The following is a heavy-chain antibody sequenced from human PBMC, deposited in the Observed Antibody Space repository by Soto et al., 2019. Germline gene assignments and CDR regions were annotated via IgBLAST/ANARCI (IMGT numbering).Heavy chain of an antibody. CDR3: AGPGIAVAGTGFPH. CDR2: ISGSGGST. CDR1: ELPFSSYA. D-gene: IGHD6-19*01. J-gene: IGHJ4*02. V-gene: IGHV3-23*01. Sequence: GGSLRLACAASELPFSSYAMSWVRKALGKGLEWVSAISGSGGSTYYADSVKGRFTISRDNSKNTLYLQMNSLRAEDTAVYYCAGPGIAVAGTGFPHWGQGTLVTVFS.